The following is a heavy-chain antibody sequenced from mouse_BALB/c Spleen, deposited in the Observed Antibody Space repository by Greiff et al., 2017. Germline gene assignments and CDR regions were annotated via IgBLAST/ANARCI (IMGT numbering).Heavy chain of an antibody. CDR3: TRLEGDY. Sequence: QVQLQQSGAELVRPGASVTLSCKASGYTFTDYEMHWVKQTPVHGLEWIGAIDPETGGTAYNQKFKGKATLTADKSSSTAYMELRSLTSEDSAVYYCTRLEGDYWGQGTTLTVSS. V-gene: IGHV1-15*01. CDR2: IDPETGGT. CDR1: GYTFTDYE. J-gene: IGHJ2*01.